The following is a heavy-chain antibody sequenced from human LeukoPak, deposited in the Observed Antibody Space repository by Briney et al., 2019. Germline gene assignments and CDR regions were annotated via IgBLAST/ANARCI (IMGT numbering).Heavy chain of an antibody. CDR2: IKQDGSEK. Sequence: GGSLRLSCAASGFTFSSYWMSWVRQAPGKGLEWVANIKQDGSEKYYVDSVKGRFTISRDNAKNSLYLQMNSLRAEDTAVYYCARDNLYYDTNGAFNIWGQGTMVTVS. V-gene: IGHV3-7*01. CDR1: GFTFSSYW. J-gene: IGHJ3*02. D-gene: IGHD2-8*01. CDR3: ARDNLYYDTNGAFNI.